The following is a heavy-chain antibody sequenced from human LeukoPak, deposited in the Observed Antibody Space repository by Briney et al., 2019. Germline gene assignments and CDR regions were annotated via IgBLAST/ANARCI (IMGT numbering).Heavy chain of an antibody. CDR2: IGWNSGSI. J-gene: IGHJ4*02. CDR1: GFTFDDYA. Sequence: GGSLRLSCAASGFTFDDYAMHWVRQAPGKGLEWVSGIGWNSGSIGYADSVKGRFTISRDNAKNSLYLQMNSLRAEDTALYYCAKGQRIAVAGDFDYWGQGTLVTVSS. V-gene: IGHV3-9*01. CDR3: AKGQRIAVAGDFDY. D-gene: IGHD6-19*01.